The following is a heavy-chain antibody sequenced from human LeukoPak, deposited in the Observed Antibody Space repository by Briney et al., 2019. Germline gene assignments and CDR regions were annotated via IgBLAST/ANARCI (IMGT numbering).Heavy chain of an antibody. D-gene: IGHD3-3*01. CDR1: GYNFTTYW. J-gene: IGHJ3*02. V-gene: IGHV5-51*01. CDR3: ARIMERSGPGAFDI. CDR2: IYPGDSDT. Sequence: PGESLKISCRVSGYNFTTYWIGWVRQIPGKGLEWMGIIYPGDSDTRYSPSFQGQVTISADKSFSTAYLQWSSLKASDTAMYYCARIMERSGPGAFDIWGQGTMVTVSS.